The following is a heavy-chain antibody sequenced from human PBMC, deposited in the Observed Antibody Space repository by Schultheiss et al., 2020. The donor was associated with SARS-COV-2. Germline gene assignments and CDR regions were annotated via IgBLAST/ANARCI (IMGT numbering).Heavy chain of an antibody. D-gene: IGHD3-10*01. V-gene: IGHV3-15*01. J-gene: IGHJ4*02. CDR2: IKSKTDGGTT. Sequence: GGSLRLSCAASGFTFSNAWMSWVRQAPGKGLEWVGRIKSKTDGGTTDYAAPVKGRFTISRDNSKNTLYLQMNSLRAEDTAVYYCAKGLWFGERWGQGTLVTVSS. CDR3: AKGLWFGER. CDR1: GFTFSNAW.